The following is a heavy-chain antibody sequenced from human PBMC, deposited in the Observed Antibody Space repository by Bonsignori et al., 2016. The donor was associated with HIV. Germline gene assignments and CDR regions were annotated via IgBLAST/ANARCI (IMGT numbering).Heavy chain of an antibody. CDR1: GGSFDIFY. CDR3: ARQFYDTSGYYRYYYFDS. D-gene: IGHD3-22*01. Sequence: QVQLQQWGAGLLKPSETLSLTSGVSGGSFDIFYWTWIRQFPGKGLEWIGEINQRGTTNYNPSLGSRVTISLDTSKNQFSLKLTSVTAADTAVYYCARQFYDTSGYYRYYYFDSWGQGTLVTVSS. CDR2: INQRGTT. V-gene: IGHV4-34*01. J-gene: IGHJ4*02.